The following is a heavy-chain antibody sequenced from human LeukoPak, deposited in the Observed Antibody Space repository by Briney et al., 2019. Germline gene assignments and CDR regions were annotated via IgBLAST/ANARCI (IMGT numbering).Heavy chain of an antibody. J-gene: IGHJ6*03. CDR3: AKGGDIVATIWMSYMDV. CDR1: GFTFSSYG. Sequence: PGGSLRLSCAASGFTFSSYGMHWVRQAPGKGLEWVAFIRYDGSNKYYADSVKGRFTISRDNSKNTLYLQMNSLRAEDTAVYYCAKGGDIVATIWMSYMDVWGKGTTVTISS. D-gene: IGHD5-12*01. CDR2: IRYDGSNK. V-gene: IGHV3-30*02.